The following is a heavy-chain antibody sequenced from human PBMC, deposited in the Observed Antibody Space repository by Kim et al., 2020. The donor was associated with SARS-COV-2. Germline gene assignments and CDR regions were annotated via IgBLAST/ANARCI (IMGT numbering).Heavy chain of an antibody. CDR2: INHSGST. J-gene: IGHJ4*02. CDR3: ARGPPRITMIVREKKKTFDY. Sequence: SETLSLTCAVYGGSFSGYYWSWIRQPPGKGLEWIGEINHSGSTNYNPSLKSRVTISVDTSKNQFSLKLSSVTAADTAVYYCARGPPRITMIVREKKKTFDYWGQGTLVTVSS. CDR1: GGSFSGYY. D-gene: IGHD3-22*01. V-gene: IGHV4-34*01.